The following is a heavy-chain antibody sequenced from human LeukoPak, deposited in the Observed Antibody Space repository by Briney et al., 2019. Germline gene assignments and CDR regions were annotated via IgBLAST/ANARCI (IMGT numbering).Heavy chain of an antibody. CDR2: ISGSDGST. CDR1: GFTFSNYA. D-gene: IGHD2-15*01. Sequence: QSGGSLRLSCTASGFTFSNYAMSWVRQAPGKGLEWVSTISGSDGSTYYADSVKGRFTISRDNSKNTLYLQMNSLRVEDTAIYYCAKGRGYCTGGSCYSDYWGQGTLVTVSS. J-gene: IGHJ4*02. CDR3: AKGRGYCTGGSCYSDY. V-gene: IGHV3-23*01.